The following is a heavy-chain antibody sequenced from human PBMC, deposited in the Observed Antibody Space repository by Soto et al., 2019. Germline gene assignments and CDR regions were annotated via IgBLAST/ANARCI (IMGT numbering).Heavy chain of an antibody. V-gene: IGHV3-30*03. D-gene: IGHD2-15*01. J-gene: IGHJ4*02. Sequence: QVQLVESGRGVVQPGRSLRLSCAASGFPFTSYGMHWVREGPDKGLEWVAIISYDGSDKYYADSVKGRCTISRDNSKNTLYLQRNSLRPEDTALYYCVGGQYYFDYRGQGTLVIVSS. CDR1: GFPFTSYG. CDR3: VGGQYYFDY. CDR2: ISYDGSDK.